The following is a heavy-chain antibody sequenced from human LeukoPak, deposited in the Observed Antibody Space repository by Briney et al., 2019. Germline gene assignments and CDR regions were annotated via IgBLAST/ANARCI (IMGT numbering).Heavy chain of an antibody. CDR2: IYYSGST. J-gene: IGHJ6*03. CDR3: ARDPVYYYYYMDV. V-gene: IGHV4-59*12. CDR1: GGSISSYY. Sequence: SETLSLTCTVSGGSISSYYWSWIRQPPGKGLEWIGYIYYSGSTNYNPSLKSRVTISVDTSKNQFSLKLSSVTAADTAVYYCARDPVYYYYYMDVWGKGTTVTVSS.